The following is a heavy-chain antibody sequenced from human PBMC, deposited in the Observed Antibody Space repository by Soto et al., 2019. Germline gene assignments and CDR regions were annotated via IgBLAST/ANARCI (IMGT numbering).Heavy chain of an antibody. CDR3: ARSSSWYWFDP. V-gene: IGHV3-53*01. CDR1: GFTVSSNY. D-gene: IGHD6-13*01. CDR2: IYSGGST. Sequence: GSLRLSCAASGFTVSSNYMSWVRQAPGKGLEWVSVIYSGGSTYYADSVKGRFTISRDNSKNTLYLQMNSLRAEDTAVYYCARSSSWYWFDPWGQGTLVTVSS. J-gene: IGHJ5*02.